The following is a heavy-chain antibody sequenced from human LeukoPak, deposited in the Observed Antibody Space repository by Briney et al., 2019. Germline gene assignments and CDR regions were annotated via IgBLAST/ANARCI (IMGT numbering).Heavy chain of an antibody. Sequence: SETLSLTCAVYGGSFSSYYWSWIRQPPGKGLEWIGEINHSGSTNYNPSLKSRVTISVDTSKNQFSLKLSSVTAADTAVYYCARGAYCGGDCYLRPFDYWGQGTLVTVSS. CDR1: GGSFSSYY. V-gene: IGHV4-34*01. J-gene: IGHJ4*02. D-gene: IGHD2-21*02. CDR2: INHSGST. CDR3: ARGAYCGGDCYLRPFDY.